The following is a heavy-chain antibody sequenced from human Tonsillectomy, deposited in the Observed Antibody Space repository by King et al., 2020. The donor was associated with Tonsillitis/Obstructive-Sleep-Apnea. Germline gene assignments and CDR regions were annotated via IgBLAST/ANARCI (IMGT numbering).Heavy chain of an antibody. V-gene: IGHV3-11*05. J-gene: IGHJ5*02. CDR2: ISSSSSYP. CDR3: ARGVNAKGVNNWFDP. Sequence: VQLVESGGGLVKPGGSLRLSCAASGFTFSDYYMSWIRQALGKGLEWVSYISSSSSYPNYADSVKGRFTISRDNAKNSLYLQMNSLRAEDTAVYYCARGVNAKGVNNWFDPWGQGTLVTVSS. D-gene: IGHD3-16*01. CDR1: GFTFSDYY.